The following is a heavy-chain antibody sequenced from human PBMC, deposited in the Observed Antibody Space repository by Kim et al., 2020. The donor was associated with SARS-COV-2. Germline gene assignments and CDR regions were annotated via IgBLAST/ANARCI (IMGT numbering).Heavy chain of an antibody. V-gene: IGHV1-18*01. J-gene: IGHJ4*02. CDR3: ARGWGGSPLGYCSGGSCYNFDY. D-gene: IGHD2-15*01. Sequence: ASVKVSCKASGYTFTSYGISWVRQAPGQGLEWMGWISAYNGNTNYAQKLQGRVTMTTDTSTSTAYMELRSLRSDDTAVYYCARGWGGSPLGYCSGGSCYNFDYWGQGTLVTVSS. CDR2: ISAYNGNT. CDR1: GYTFTSYG.